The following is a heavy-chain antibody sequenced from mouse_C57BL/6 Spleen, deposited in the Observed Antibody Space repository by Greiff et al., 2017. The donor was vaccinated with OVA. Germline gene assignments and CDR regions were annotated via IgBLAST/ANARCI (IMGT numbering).Heavy chain of an antibody. D-gene: IGHD1-1*01. Sequence: VQLQQSGPVLVKPGASVKMSCKASGYTFTDYYMNWVKQSHGKSLEWIGVINPYNGGTSYNQKFKGKATLTVDKSSSTAYMELNSLTSEDSAVDYCAMGYDSSYGYWGQGTTLTVSS. CDR1: GYTFTDYY. V-gene: IGHV1-19*01. J-gene: IGHJ2*01. CDR2: INPYNGGT. CDR3: AMGYDSSYGY.